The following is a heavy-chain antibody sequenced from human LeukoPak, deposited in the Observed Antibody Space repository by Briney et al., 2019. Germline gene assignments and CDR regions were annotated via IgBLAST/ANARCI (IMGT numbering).Heavy chain of an antibody. CDR3: ARETLTEDAFDV. J-gene: IGHJ3*01. CDR1: GYTFSNFR. D-gene: IGHD3-9*01. Sequence: ASVKVSCKASGYTFSNFRIAWVRLVPGQGLEWMGWISPSNGDTEYAEYLRGRVTMTTDTSTSTAYMELITLRTDDTAVFYCARETLTEDAFDVWGQGTRVTVSS. V-gene: IGHV1-18*01. CDR2: ISPSNGDT.